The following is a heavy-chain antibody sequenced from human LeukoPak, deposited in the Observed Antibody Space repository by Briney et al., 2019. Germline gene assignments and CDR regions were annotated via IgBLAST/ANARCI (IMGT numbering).Heavy chain of an antibody. V-gene: IGHV3-48*01. D-gene: IGHD1-26*01. J-gene: IGHJ4*02. Sequence: GGSLGLSCSASGFTFSSYSINWVRQAPGKGLEWVSYISGSSSTIYYADSVKGRFTISRDNAKNSLFLQMNSLRAEDTAVYYCATWGSYSYFDYWGQGTLVTVSS. CDR3: ATWGSYSYFDY. CDR2: ISGSSSTI. CDR1: GFTFSSYS.